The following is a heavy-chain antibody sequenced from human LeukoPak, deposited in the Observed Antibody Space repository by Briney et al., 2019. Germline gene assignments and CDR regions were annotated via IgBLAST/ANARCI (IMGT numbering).Heavy chain of an antibody. CDR3: ARQHSTGDHYGMDV. Sequence: SEALSLTCTVSGGSIRSDNYYWGWIRQSPGKGLEWIGNIYFRGSTSYNPSLDSRPTISVDTSENQFSLRLTSVTAADTAVYYCARQHSTGDHYGMDVWGQGATVTVSS. J-gene: IGHJ6*01. CDR2: IYFRGST. V-gene: IGHV4-39*01. CDR1: GGSIRSDNYY. D-gene: IGHD2-8*02.